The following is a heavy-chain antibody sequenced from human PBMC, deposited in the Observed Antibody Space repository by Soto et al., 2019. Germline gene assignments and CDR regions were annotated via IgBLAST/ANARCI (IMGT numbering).Heavy chain of an antibody. CDR2: IYHSGST. CDR3: ARVWGSSSPIFDY. D-gene: IGHD6-6*01. J-gene: IGHJ4*02. V-gene: IGHV4-30-2*01. Sequence: SSETLSLTCAVSGGSISSGGYSWSWIRQPPGKGLEWIGYIYHSGSTYYNPSLKSRVTISVDRSNNQFSLKLSSVTAADTAVYYCARVWGSSSPIFDYWGQGTLVTVSS. CDR1: GGSISSGGYS.